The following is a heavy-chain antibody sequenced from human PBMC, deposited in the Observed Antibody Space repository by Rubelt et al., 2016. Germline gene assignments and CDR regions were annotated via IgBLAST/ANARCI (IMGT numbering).Heavy chain of an antibody. V-gene: IGHV1-2*06. CDR3: ARESSSGWYIDY. D-gene: IGHD6-19*01. J-gene: IGHJ4*02. CDR2: INPNSGGT. Sequence: QVQLVQSGAEVKKPGASVKVSCKASGYTFTGYYMHWVRQAPGQGLEWVGRINPNSGGTNYAQNLQGGVTMTRDTSITAAYMELSMLRSDDTAVFYCARESSSGWYIDYWGQGTLVTVSS. CDR1: GYTFTGYY.